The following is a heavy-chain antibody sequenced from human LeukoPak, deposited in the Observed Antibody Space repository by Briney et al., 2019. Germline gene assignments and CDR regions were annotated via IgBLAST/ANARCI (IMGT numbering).Heavy chain of an antibody. CDR2: INHSGST. CDR1: GGSFSGYY. D-gene: IGHD3-22*01. Sequence: SETLSLTCAVYGGSFSGYYWSWIRQPPGKGLEWIGEINHSGSTNYNPSLKSRVTISVDTSKNQFSLKLSSVTAADTAVYYCARATFGYDSSGYHFDYWGQGTLVTVSS. V-gene: IGHV4-34*01. CDR3: ARATFGYDSSGYHFDY. J-gene: IGHJ4*02.